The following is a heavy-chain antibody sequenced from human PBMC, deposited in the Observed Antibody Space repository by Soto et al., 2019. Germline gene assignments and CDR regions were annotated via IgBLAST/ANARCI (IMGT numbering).Heavy chain of an antibody. CDR1: GFTFSSYA. D-gene: IGHD3-22*01. CDR2: ITSSGSNT. J-gene: IGHJ2*01. CDR3: ARAGLDSGGYYAYWYFDL. V-gene: IGHV3-23*01. Sequence: QLLESGGGLVQSGGSLRLSCAASGFTFSSYAMIWVRQAPGKGLEWVSAITSSGSNTYYPDSVKGRFTISRDNSKNTLYLQMNSLRAEDTAVYYCARAGLDSGGYYAYWYFDLGGRGTLVTVSS.